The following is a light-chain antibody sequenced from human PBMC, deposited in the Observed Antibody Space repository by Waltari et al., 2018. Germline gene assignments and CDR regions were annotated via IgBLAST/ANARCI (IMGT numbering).Light chain of an antibody. V-gene: IGKV3-15*01. Sequence: EIVMTQSPATLSVSPGERATLSCRASQSVRNNLAWYQQKPGQAPRLLIYGASTRVTGIPARFSGSGSGTEFTLTISSLQSEDFAVYYCQQYNNWPPWTFGQVTKVEIK. CDR1: QSVRNN. J-gene: IGKJ1*01. CDR2: GAS. CDR3: QQYNNWPPWT.